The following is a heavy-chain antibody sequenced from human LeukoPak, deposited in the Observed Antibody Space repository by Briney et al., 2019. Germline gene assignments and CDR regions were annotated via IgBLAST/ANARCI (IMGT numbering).Heavy chain of an antibody. CDR1: GFTFSSYA. CDR2: LSGSGGST. CDR3: ATCWRRSWFLYNWFDP. Sequence: GGSLRLSCAASGFTFSSYAMSWVRQAPGKGLEWVSALSGSGGSTYYADSVKGRFTISRDNSKKTLYLQMSSLRAEATAVYYRATCWRRSWFLYNWFDPWGQGTLVTVSS. V-gene: IGHV3-23*01. D-gene: IGHD6-13*01. J-gene: IGHJ5*02.